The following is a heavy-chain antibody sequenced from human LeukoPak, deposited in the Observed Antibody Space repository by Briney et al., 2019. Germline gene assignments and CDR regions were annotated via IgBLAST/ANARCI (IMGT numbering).Heavy chain of an antibody. V-gene: IGHV3-74*01. CDR3: VRDFRSADY. CDR1: GFTFSTYC. J-gene: IGHJ4*02. Sequence: GGSLRISCAASGFTFSTYCMHWVRQAPGKGPMWVSRICPDGTVTNYADSVKARFIISRDNARNTVYLQMNSLRVEDTAVYYCVRDFRSADYWGQGTLVTVSS. CDR2: ICPDGTVT.